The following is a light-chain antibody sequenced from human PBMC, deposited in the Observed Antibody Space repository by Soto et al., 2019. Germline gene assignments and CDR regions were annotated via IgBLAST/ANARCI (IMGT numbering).Light chain of an antibody. Sequence: AIQLTQSPSSLSASVGDRVTITCRASQGISSALAWYQQKPGKAPKLLIYDASSLESGFPSRFSGSGSGTDFTLTISSLQPEDFATYYCQQFNSYPPFGQGTRLEIK. CDR1: QGISSA. J-gene: IGKJ5*01. CDR2: DAS. CDR3: QQFNSYPP. V-gene: IGKV1-13*02.